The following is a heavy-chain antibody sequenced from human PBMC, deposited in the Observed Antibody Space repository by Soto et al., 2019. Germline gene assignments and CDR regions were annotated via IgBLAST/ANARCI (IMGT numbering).Heavy chain of an antibody. D-gene: IGHD3-10*01. CDR1: SGSISSSTW. J-gene: IGHJ4*02. CDR3: ATLRGLGEVSPYFDY. CDR2: THHIGNT. Sequence: SETLSLTCAVSSGSISSSTWWTWVRQPPGKGLEWIGETHHIGNTNYNPSLESRVTISLDKSKNQFSLKLTSVTAADTAVYYCATLRGLGEVSPYFDYWGQGRMVTVS. V-gene: IGHV4-4*02.